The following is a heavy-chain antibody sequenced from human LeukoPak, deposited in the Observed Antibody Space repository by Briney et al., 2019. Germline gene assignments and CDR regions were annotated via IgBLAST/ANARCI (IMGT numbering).Heavy chain of an antibody. CDR3: AGSFGSGNYFDY. Sequence: SETLSLTCTGSGGSISTYYWSWIRQPPGKGLVWIAYIYYSGSANSNPSLKGRATMSIDTSKNQFSLKLSSVTAADTAVYYCAGSFGSGNYFDYWGQGTLVTVSS. CDR2: IYYSGSA. D-gene: IGHD3-10*01. V-gene: IGHV4-59*01. J-gene: IGHJ4*02. CDR1: GGSISTYY.